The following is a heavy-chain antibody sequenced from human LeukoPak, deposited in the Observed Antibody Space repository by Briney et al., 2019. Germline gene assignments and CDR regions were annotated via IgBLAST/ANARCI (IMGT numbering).Heavy chain of an antibody. CDR3: ARNVGGELEWARYGMDV. CDR1: GYSISSSNW. J-gene: IGHJ6*04. V-gene: IGHV4-28*01. CDR2: IYYSGST. Sequence: SETLSLTCAVSGYSISSSNWWGWIRQPPGKGLEWIGYIYYSGSTYYNPSLKSRVTMSVDTSKNQFSLKLSSVTAVDTAVYYCARNVGGELEWARYGMDVWGKGTTVTVSS. D-gene: IGHD3-3*01.